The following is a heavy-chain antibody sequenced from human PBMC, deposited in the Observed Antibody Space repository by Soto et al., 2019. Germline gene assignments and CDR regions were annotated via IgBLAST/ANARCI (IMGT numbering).Heavy chain of an antibody. CDR1: GYTFTDYY. V-gene: IGHV1-2*02. D-gene: IGHD4-17*01. J-gene: IGHJ4*02. Sequence: ASVKVSCKTSGYTFTDYYMEWVRQAPGQGLEWMGWINPNNGGTNYAQKFQGRVTLTRDTSTNTVYMEPSRLTSDDTAVYYCATQTTVVTPFDYWGQGTLVTVSS. CDR3: ATQTTVVTPFDY. CDR2: INPNNGGT.